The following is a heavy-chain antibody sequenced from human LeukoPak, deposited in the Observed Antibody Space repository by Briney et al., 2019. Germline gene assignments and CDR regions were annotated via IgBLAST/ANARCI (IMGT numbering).Heavy chain of an antibody. Sequence: SETLSLTCAVYGGSFSGYYWSWIRQPPGKGLEWIGEINYSGSTNYNPSLKSRVTISVDTSKNQFSLKLSSVTAAGAALVYCTLTRYYSYNHMDVCGKGTTVTVSS. V-gene: IGHV4-34*01. CDR2: INYSGST. CDR3: TLTRYYSYNHMDV. D-gene: IGHD4-11*01. J-gene: IGHJ6*03. CDR1: GGSFSGYY.